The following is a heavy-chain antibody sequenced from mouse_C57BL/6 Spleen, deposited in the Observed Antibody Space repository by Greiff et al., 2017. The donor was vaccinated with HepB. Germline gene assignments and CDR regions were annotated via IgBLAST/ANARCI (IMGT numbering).Heavy chain of an antibody. Sequence: QVQLKQSGAELARPGASVKMSCKASGYTFTSYTMHWVKQRPGQGLEWIGYINPSSGYTKYNQKFKDKATLTADKSSSTAYMQLSSLTSEDSAVYYYARRGDWYFDYWGQGTTLTVSS. CDR1: GYTFTSYT. CDR2: INPSSGYT. CDR3: ARRGDWYFDY. D-gene: IGHD3-3*01. V-gene: IGHV1-4*01. J-gene: IGHJ2*01.